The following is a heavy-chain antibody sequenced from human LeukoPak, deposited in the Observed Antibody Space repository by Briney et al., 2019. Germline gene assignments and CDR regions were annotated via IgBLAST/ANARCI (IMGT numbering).Heavy chain of an antibody. D-gene: IGHD4-17*01. V-gene: IGHV4-34*01. CDR2: INHSGST. CDR1: GGSFSGYY. CDR3: ARGPGDDYGDYNWFDP. J-gene: IGHJ5*02. Sequence: PSETLSLTCAVYGGSFSGYYWSWIRQPPGKGLEWIGEINHSGSTNYNPSLKSRVTISVDTSKNQFSLKLSSVTAADTAVYYCARGPGDDYGDYNWFDPWGQGTLVTVSS.